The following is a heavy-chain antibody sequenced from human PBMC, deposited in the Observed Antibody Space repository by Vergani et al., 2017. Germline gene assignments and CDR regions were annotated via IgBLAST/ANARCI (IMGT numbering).Heavy chain of an antibody. Sequence: EVQLVESGGGLVQPGWSLRLSCAASGFTFGYYAMDWFRQAPGQGLEWVGGIRSKAYGQATIYAASVKGRFTISRDDSKSIAYLQMNNLQTEDTAMYYCVRDQVTMLRGSDALDIWGQGTMVTVSS. V-gene: IGHV3-49*03. CDR2: IRSKAYGQAT. D-gene: IGHD3-10*01. CDR3: VRDQVTMLRGSDALDI. CDR1: GFTFGYYA. J-gene: IGHJ3*02.